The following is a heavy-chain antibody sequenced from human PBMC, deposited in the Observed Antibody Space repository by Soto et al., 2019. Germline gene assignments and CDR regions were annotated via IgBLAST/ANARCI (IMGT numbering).Heavy chain of an antibody. V-gene: IGHV4-61*01. CDR2: IYYSGST. Sequence: PSETLSLTCTVSGGSVSSGSYYWSWIRQPPGKGLERIGYIYYSGSTNYNPSLKSRVTISVDTSKNQFSLKLSSVTAADTAVYYCARDITLNYWGQGTLVTVSS. J-gene: IGHJ4*02. CDR1: GGSVSSGSYY. D-gene: IGHD3-16*01. CDR3: ARDITLNY.